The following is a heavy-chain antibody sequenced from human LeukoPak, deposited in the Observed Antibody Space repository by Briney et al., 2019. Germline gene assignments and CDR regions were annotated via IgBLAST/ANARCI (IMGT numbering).Heavy chain of an antibody. CDR2: VYPEDGET. CDR1: GYTFTDYY. Sequence: ASVKVSCKVSGYTFTDYYMHSLPQAPGKGLEWMGLVYPEDGETKYAEKFQGRVTRTADTSTDTAFMELSSLRSEDTAVYYCATEGIGAVVVFDYWGQGTLVTVSS. CDR3: ATEGIGAVVVFDY. V-gene: IGHV1-69-2*01. D-gene: IGHD3-22*01. J-gene: IGHJ4*02.